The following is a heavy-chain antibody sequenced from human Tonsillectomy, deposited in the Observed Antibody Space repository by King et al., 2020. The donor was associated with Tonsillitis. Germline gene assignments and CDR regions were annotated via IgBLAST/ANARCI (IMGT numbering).Heavy chain of an antibody. V-gene: IGHV3-23*04. CDR2: ISGRGGST. J-gene: IGHJ4*02. D-gene: IGHD5-18*01. CDR3: AKDVDTDRGSFDY. CDR1: GFTFTSYA. Sequence: VQLVESGGGLVQPGGSLRLSCAASGFTFTSYAVSWVRQAPGKGLEWVSAISGRGGSTYYADSVKGRFTISRDNSKNTLYLQMNSLRAEDTAVYYCAKDVDTDRGSFDYWGQGTLVTVSS.